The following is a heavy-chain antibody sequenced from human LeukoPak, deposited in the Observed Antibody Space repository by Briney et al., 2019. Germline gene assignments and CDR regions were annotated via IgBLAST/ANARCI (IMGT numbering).Heavy chain of an antibody. CDR1: GFTFTTYT. CDR2: VVGNGGTT. V-gene: IGHV3-64*01. Sequence: GGSLRLSCAASGFTFTTYTIHWVRQAPGKGLEYVSAVVGNGGTTYYANSVKGRFTISRDNSKNTVYLQMGSLRAEDTAVYYCARERAFYYFDSWGQGALVTVSS. J-gene: IGHJ4*02. CDR3: ARERAFYYFDS.